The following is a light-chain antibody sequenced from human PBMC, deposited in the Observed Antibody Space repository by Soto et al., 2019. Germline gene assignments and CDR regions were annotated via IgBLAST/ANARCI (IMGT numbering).Light chain of an antibody. V-gene: IGKV1-39*01. J-gene: IGKJ5*01. Sequence: DIPMTQSPSSLSASVGDRVTITCRASQSISSYLNWYQQKPGKAPKLLIYAASSLQSGVPSRFSGSGSGTDLTLTISSLQPEDFATYYCQQSYSTLPITFGQGTRLEIK. CDR1: QSISSY. CDR2: AAS. CDR3: QQSYSTLPIT.